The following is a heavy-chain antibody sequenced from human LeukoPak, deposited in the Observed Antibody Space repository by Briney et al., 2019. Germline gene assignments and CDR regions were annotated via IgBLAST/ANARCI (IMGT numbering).Heavy chain of an antibody. CDR2: ISYDGSNK. J-gene: IGHJ4*02. D-gene: IGHD5-18*01. Sequence: PGGSLRLSCAASGFTFSSYAMHWVRQAPGKGLEWVAVISYDGSNKYYADSVKGRFTISRDNSKNTLYLQMNSLRAEDTAVYYCAKLGGGYSYSYSGEVTDYWGQGTLVTVSS. CDR3: AKLGGGYSYSYSGEVTDY. CDR1: GFTFSSYA. V-gene: IGHV3-30*18.